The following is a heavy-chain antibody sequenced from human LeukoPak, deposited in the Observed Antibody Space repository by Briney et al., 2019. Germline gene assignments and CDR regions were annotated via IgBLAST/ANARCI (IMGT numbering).Heavy chain of an antibody. V-gene: IGHV4-61*02. J-gene: IGHJ4*02. D-gene: IGHD4-17*01. CDR1: GFSVSSCCYY. CDR3: ARTTPDIDLEY. Sequence: KPSETLSLTCTVSGFSVSSCCYYWNWIRQPAGKGLEYIGRIHTSGRTDYNPSLKSRIIISVDTSKNQFSLTLTYVTAADTAVYYRARTTPDIDLEYWGQGALVTVSS. CDR2: IHTSGRT.